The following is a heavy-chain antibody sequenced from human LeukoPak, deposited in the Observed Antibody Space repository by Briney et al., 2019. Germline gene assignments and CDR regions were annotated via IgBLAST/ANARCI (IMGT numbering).Heavy chain of an antibody. D-gene: IGHD1-26*01. CDR3: AREVGSTLKYYFDY. J-gene: IGHJ4*02. CDR1: GGTFSSYA. CDR2: IIPIFGTA. Sequence: SVKVSCKASGGTFSSYAISWVRQAPGQGLEWMGRIIPIFGTANYAQKFQGRVTITTDESTSTAYTELSSLRSGDTAVYYCAREVGSTLKYYFDYWGQGTLVTVSS. V-gene: IGHV1-69*05.